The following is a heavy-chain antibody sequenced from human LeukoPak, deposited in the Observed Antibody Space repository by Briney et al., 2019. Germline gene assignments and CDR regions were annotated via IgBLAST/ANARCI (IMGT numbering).Heavy chain of an antibody. Sequence: GGSLRLSCVASGFTFTNYAVTWVRQAPGKGLEWVSAIGGSGGNTYYADSVKGRFTISRDNSKNTLYLQMNSLRAEDTAVYYCAKVFCSSTSCSTINGYYFDYWGQGTLVTVSS. D-gene: IGHD2-2*01. J-gene: IGHJ4*02. CDR3: AKVFCSSTSCSTINGYYFDY. CDR2: IGGSGGNT. CDR1: GFTFTNYA. V-gene: IGHV3-23*01.